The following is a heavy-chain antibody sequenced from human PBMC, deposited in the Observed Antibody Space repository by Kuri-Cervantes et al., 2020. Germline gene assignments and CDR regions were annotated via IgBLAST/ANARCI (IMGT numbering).Heavy chain of an antibody. CDR1: GGSISSGSYY. Sequence: GSLRLSCTVSGGSISSGSYYWSWIRQPAGKGLEWIGRIYYSGSTNYNPSLKSRVTISVDTSKNQFSLKLSTVTAADTAVYYCARGGVVRYFDWLPHGIYYYGMDVWGQGTTVTVSS. D-gene: IGHD3-9*01. V-gene: IGHV4-61*10. CDR2: IYYSGST. J-gene: IGHJ6*02. CDR3: ARGGVVRYFDWLPHGIYYYGMDV.